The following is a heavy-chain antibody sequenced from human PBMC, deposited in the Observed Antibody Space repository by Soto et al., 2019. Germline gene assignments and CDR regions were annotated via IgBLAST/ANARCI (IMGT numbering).Heavy chain of an antibody. CDR3: AIGIADRSRYYYGMDV. J-gene: IGHJ6*02. D-gene: IGHD6-13*01. CDR2: INAGNGNT. CDR1: GYTFTSYA. Sequence: ASVKVSCKASGYTFTSYAMHWVRQAPGQRLEWMGWINAGNGNTKYSQKFQGRVTITRDTSASTAYMELSSLRSEDTAVYYCAIGIADRSRYYYGMDVWGQGTTVTVSS. V-gene: IGHV1-3*01.